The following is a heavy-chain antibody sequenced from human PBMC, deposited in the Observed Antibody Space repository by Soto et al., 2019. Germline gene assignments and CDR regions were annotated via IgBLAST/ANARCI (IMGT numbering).Heavy chain of an antibody. Sequence: GASVKVSCKASGYTFTSYGISWVRQAPGQGLEWMGWISAYNGNTNYAQKLQGRVTMTTDTSTSTAYMELRSLRSDDTAVYYCARVGEDYYDSSGYFPGNGMDVWGQGTKVTVSS. CDR2: ISAYNGNT. CDR3: ARVGEDYYDSSGYFPGNGMDV. V-gene: IGHV1-18*01. D-gene: IGHD3-22*01. J-gene: IGHJ6*02. CDR1: GYTFTSYG.